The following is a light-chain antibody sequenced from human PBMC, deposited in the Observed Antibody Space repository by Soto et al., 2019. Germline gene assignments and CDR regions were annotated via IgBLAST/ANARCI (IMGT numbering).Light chain of an antibody. CDR3: QQYRSSPFT. CDR1: QSVGNTY. CDR2: GSF. J-gene: IGKJ3*01. Sequence: DIVLTQSPGTLSLSPGERATLSCRASQSVGNTYLAWYQQKPGQAPRLLIYGSFNRATDIPDRFSGSGSGTDFTLTISRLEPEDFAVYYCQQYRSSPFTFGPGTKVDIK. V-gene: IGKV3-20*01.